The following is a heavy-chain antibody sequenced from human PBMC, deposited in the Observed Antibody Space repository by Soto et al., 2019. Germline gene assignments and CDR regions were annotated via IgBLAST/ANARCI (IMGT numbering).Heavy chain of an antibody. CDR1: GYTFTSYG. D-gene: IGHD3-10*01. CDR3: ARVVLLWFGELLSHYDY. J-gene: IGHJ4*02. V-gene: IGHV1-18*01. CDR2: ISAYNGNT. Sequence: ASVKVSCKASGYTFTSYGISWVRQAPGQGLEWMGWISAYNGNTNYAQKLQGRVTMTTDTSTSTAYMELRSLRSDDTAVYYCARVVLLWFGELLSHYDYWGQGTLVTVSS.